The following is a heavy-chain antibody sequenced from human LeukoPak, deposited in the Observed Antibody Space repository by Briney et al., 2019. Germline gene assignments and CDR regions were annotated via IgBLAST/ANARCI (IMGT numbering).Heavy chain of an antibody. Sequence: GGSLRLSCAASGFTFSSYAMSWVRQAPGKGLEWVSAISGSGGSTYYADSVKGRFTISRDNSKNTLYLQMNSLRAEDTAVYYCGESSTLAVAGTWYFDYWGQGTLVTVSS. V-gene: IGHV3-23*01. D-gene: IGHD6-19*01. CDR3: GESSTLAVAGTWYFDY. CDR1: GFTFSSYA. J-gene: IGHJ4*02. CDR2: ISGSGGST.